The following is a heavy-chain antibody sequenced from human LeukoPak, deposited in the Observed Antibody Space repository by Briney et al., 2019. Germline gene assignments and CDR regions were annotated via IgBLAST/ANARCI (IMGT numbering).Heavy chain of an antibody. CDR2: ISSSSSYI. D-gene: IGHD5-12*01. CDR3: ARDSGLGGY. J-gene: IGHJ4*02. Sequence: PGGSLRLSCETSGFTFSSYSINWVRQAPGKGLECVSSISSSSSYIYYADSVKGRFTISRDNAKNSLYLQMNSLRAEDTAVYYCARDSGLGGYWGQGTLVTVSS. CDR1: GFTFSSYS. V-gene: IGHV3-21*01.